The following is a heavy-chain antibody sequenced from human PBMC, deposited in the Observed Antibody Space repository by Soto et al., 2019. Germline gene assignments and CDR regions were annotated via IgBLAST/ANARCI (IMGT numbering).Heavy chain of an antibody. J-gene: IGHJ4*02. Sequence: QVQLQQWGAGLLKPSETLSLTCAVYGGSFSGYYWTWIRQPPGTGLEWIGEINHSGSTNYNPSLKRRVTISVDTSKNQCSLKLTSVTAADTAVYYCARDKITGLFDYWGQGTLVSGSS. CDR3: ARDKITGLFDY. CDR2: INHSGST. D-gene: IGHD2-8*02. CDR1: GGSFSGYY. V-gene: IGHV4-34*01.